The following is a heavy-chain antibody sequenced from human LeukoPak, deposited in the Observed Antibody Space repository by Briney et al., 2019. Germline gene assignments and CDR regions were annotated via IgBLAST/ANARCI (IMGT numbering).Heavy chain of an antibody. J-gene: IGHJ5*02. CDR2: IYSSGGT. Sequence: SETLSLTFTVSGGSISSSSYYWGWIRQPPGKGLEWIGSIYSSGGTYYNPSLMSRLTMSVDTSRNHFSLKLTSLTAARTAVYYCGRIVVSRTNWFDPWGQGILVTVSS. CDR1: GGSISSSSYY. D-gene: IGHD2-15*01. CDR3: GRIVVSRTNWFDP. V-gene: IGHV4-39*07.